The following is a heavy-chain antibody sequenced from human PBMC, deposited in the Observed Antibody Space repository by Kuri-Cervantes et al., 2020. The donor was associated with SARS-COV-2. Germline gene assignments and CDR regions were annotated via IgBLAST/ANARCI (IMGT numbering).Heavy chain of an antibody. CDR3: ARHYRTVNYSNYGRTPLDY. J-gene: IGHJ4*02. CDR2: VNHNGGA. V-gene: IGHV4-34*01. CDR1: GGSLSGSY. D-gene: IGHD4-11*01. Sequence: GSLRLSCAVYGGSLSGSYWSWIRQSPGKRLEWIGEVNHNGGANYNPSLTSRVTISVDPSKAQFSLKLSSVTAADTAVYYCARHYRTVNYSNYGRTPLDYWGQGTLVTSPQ.